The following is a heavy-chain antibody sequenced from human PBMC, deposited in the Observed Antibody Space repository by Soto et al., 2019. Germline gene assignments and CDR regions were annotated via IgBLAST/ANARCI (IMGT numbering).Heavy chain of an antibody. CDR2: TYYRSKWYN. V-gene: IGHV6-1*01. Sequence: PTQTLSLTCAISGDSVSSNSAAWNWIRQSPSRGLEWLGRTYYRSKWYNDYAVSVKSRTTINPDTSKNQFSLQLNSVTPEDTAVYYCARDPVVAHSYYSSMDVWGQGTTVTVSS. CDR3: ARDPVVAHSYYSSMDV. CDR1: GDSVSSNSAA. J-gene: IGHJ6*02. D-gene: IGHD2-21*01.